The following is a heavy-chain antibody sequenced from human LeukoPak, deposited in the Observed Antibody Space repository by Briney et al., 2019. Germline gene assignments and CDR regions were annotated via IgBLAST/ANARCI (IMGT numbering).Heavy chain of an antibody. D-gene: IGHD7-27*01. V-gene: IGHV3-23*01. CDR1: GFTFYRYA. CDR3: AKNAKTGEAYYDY. Sequence: PGGSLRLSCAASGFTFYRYAMTWVRQAPGKGLEWVSAIDGTGGHIYYADSVRGRFTFSRDNSKNTVYLQMNSLRAHDTAVYYCAKNAKTGEAYYDYWGQGTLVTVSS. J-gene: IGHJ4*02. CDR2: IDGTGGHI.